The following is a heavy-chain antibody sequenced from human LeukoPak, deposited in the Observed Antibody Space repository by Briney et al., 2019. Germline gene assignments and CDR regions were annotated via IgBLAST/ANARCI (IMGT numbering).Heavy chain of an antibody. J-gene: IGHJ4*02. D-gene: IGHD5-12*01. CDR3: ARDPGYSNSPYYLDY. CDR2: ISSGGTYV. Sequence: PGGSLRLSCAASGFTFKTYSMNWVRQAPGKGLEWVSSISSGGTYVDYADSVKGRFTISRDNAKNSLYLQMNSLRAEDTAVFYCARDPGYSNSPYYLDYWGQGTLVTVSS. CDR1: GFTFKTYS. V-gene: IGHV3-21*01.